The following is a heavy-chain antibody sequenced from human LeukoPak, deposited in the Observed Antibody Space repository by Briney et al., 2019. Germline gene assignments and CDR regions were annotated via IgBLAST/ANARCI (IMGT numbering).Heavy chain of an antibody. CDR2: INPSGGST. D-gene: IGHD1-26*01. V-gene: IGHV1-46*01. Sequence: GASVKVSCEASGYTFTSYYMHWVRQAPGQGLEWMGIINPSGGSTSYAQKFQGRVTITTDESTSTAYMELSSLRSEDTAVYYCAREAHSGSYQEGYWGQGTLVTVS. CDR3: AREAHSGSYQEGY. CDR1: GYTFTSYY. J-gene: IGHJ4*02.